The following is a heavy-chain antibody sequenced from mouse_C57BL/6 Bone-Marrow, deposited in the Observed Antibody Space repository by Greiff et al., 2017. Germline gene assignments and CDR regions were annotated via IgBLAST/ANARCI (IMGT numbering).Heavy chain of an antibody. J-gene: IGHJ2*01. V-gene: IGHV1-80*01. CDR2: IYPGDGDT. D-gene: IGHD2-2*01. Sequence: QVHVKQSGAELVKPGASVKISCKASGYAFSSYWMNWVKQRPGKGLEWIGQIYPGDGDTNYNGKFKGKATLTADKSSSTAYMQLSSLTSEDSAVYFCARDYYGYDHYWGQGTTLTVSS. CDR3: ARDYYGYDHY. CDR1: GYAFSSYW.